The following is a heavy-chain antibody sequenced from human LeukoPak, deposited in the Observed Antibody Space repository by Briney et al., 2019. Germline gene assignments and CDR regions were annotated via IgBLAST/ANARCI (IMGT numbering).Heavy chain of an antibody. CDR1: GGSISSSSYY. V-gene: IGHV4-39*07. CDR3: ARVYLLNYYDSSGYVDY. D-gene: IGHD3-22*01. Sequence: SETLSLTCTVSGGSISSSSYYWGWIRQPPGKGLEWIGSIYYSGSTYYNPSLKSRVTISVDTSKNQFSLKLSSVTAADTAVYYCARVYLLNYYDSSGYVDYWGQGTLVTVSS. J-gene: IGHJ4*02. CDR2: IYYSGST.